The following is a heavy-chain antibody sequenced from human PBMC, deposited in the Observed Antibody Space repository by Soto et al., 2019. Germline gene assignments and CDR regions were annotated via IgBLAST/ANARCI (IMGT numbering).Heavy chain of an antibody. V-gene: IGHV4-38-2*01. CDR2: IYHGGST. J-gene: IGHJ5*02. Sequence: NPSETLSLTCAVSGYSISSGYYWGWLRQPPGKGLEWIGSIYHGGSTYYNPSLNSRVTLSIDMTNNHVSLILNSVTAADTAVYYCASVGPCVTSYSDSSHYNFENWLDTWGQGTLVTVSS. CDR1: GYSISSGYY. D-gene: IGHD3-22*01. CDR3: ASVGPCVTSYSDSSHYNFENWLDT.